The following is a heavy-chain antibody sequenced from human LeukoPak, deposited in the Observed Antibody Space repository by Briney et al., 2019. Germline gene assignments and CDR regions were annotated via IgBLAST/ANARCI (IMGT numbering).Heavy chain of an antibody. CDR2: IKSKTDGGTT. J-gene: IGHJ4*02. CDR3: TTDLVGNGYETLDY. Sequence: PGGSLRLSCAASGFTFSNAWMNWVRQAPGKGLEWVDRIKSKTDGGTTDYAAPVKGRFTISRDDSKNTLYLQMNSLKTEDTAVYYCTTDLVGNGYETLDYWGQGTLVTVSS. V-gene: IGHV3-15*07. D-gene: IGHD5-18*01. CDR1: GFTFSNAW.